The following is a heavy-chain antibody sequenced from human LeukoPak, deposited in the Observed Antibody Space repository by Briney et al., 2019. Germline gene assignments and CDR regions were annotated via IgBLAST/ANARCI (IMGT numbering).Heavy chain of an antibody. CDR3: ARTRDFWSGYFDY. V-gene: IGHV4-30-2*01. Sequence: SQTLSLTCAVSGVSITSDTYCWSWIRQPPGKGLEWIGYILHSGSTYCNPSLKSRVTISIDTSKSQFSLKLSSVTAADTAVYYCARTRDFWSGYFDYWGQGTLVTVSS. CDR1: GVSITSDTYC. J-gene: IGHJ4*02. CDR2: ILHSGST. D-gene: IGHD3-3*01.